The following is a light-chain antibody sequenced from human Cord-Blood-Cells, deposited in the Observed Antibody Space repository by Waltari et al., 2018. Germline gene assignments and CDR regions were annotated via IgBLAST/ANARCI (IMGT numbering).Light chain of an antibody. CDR1: SIAVGGYNY. V-gene: IGLV2-14*01. Sequence: QSAPPPPASVSGSTGQSLPISCTGTSIAVGGYNYVSWYQQHPVKAPKLMIYDVRNRPSGVSNRFSGSKSGNTASLTISGLQAEDEADYYCSSYTSSSVVFGGGTKLTVL. J-gene: IGLJ2*01. CDR2: DVR. CDR3: SSYTSSSVV.